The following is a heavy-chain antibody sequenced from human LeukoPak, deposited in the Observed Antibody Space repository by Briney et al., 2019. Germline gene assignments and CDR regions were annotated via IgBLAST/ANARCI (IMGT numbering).Heavy chain of an antibody. D-gene: IGHD4-11*01. CDR2: INPNSGGT. CDR1: GYTFTGYY. V-gene: IGHV1-2*02. J-gene: IGHJ6*02. CDR3: ARVLPPITVTISDYYYGMDV. Sequence: ASVTVSCKATGYTFTGYYMHWVRQAPGQGLEWMGWINPNSGGTNYAQKFQGRVTMTRDTSISTAYMELSRLRSDDTAVYYCARVLPPITVTISDYYYGMDVWGQGTTVTVSS.